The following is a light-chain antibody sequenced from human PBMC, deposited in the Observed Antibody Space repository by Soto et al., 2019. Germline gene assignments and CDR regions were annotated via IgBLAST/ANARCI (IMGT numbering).Light chain of an antibody. CDR2: WAS. CDR1: QSVLYSSDNKNY. Sequence: DFVVTQSPDSLPVSLGERAIINCKSSQSVLYSSDNKNYLAWYQQKPGQPPKLLIYWASTRESGVPDRFSGSGSGTDFALTINSLQAEDVAVYYCQQYSRTPLTFGGGTTVAIK. J-gene: IGKJ4*01. V-gene: IGKV4-1*01. CDR3: QQYSRTPLT.